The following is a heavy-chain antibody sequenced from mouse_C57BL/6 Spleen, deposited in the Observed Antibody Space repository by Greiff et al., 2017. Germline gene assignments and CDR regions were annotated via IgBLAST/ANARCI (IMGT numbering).Heavy chain of an antibody. J-gene: IGHJ4*01. Sequence: EVQRVESGGGLVKPGGSLKLSCAASGFTFSDYGMHWVRQAPEKGLEWVAYISSGSSTIYYADTVKGRFTISRDNAKNTLFLQRTSLRSEDTAMYYCARATGTGAMDYWGQGTSVTVSS. CDR1: GFTFSDYG. CDR3: ARATGTGAMDY. D-gene: IGHD4-1*01. CDR2: ISSGSSTI. V-gene: IGHV5-17*01.